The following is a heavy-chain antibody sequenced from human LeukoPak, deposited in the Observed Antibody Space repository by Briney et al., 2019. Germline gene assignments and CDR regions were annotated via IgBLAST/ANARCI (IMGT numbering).Heavy chain of an antibody. J-gene: IGHJ6*03. Sequence: GGSLRLSCAASGFTFSSYAMHWVRQAPGKGLEWVAVISYDGSNKYYADSVKGRFTISRDDSKNSLYLQMNSLRAEDTAVYYCARGGLGYCSGGSCYHYYYMDVWGKGTTVTVSS. CDR2: ISYDGSNK. CDR3: ARGGLGYCSGGSCYHYYYMDV. D-gene: IGHD2-15*01. V-gene: IGHV3-30*04. CDR1: GFTFSSYA.